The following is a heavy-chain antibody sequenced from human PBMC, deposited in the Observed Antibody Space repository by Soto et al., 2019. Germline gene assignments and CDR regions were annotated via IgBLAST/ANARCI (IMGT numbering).Heavy chain of an antibody. CDR3: AKRSGCCAECDY. CDR1: GFTFSGFA. Sequence: VQLLESGGGLVKPGGSLRLSCAASGFTFSGFAMNGVRQPPGKVLEWVSSCDYTGSYTFYAASVKGRFTISRDNSKNMVYLELNSLRAEDTGVYYCAKRSGCCAECDYWGQGTLVIVSS. J-gene: IGHJ4*02. V-gene: IGHV3-23*01. D-gene: IGHD2-15*01. CDR2: CDYTGSYT.